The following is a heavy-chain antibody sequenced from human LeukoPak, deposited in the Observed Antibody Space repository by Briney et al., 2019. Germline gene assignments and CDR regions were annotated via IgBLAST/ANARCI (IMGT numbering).Heavy chain of an antibody. CDR3: AKAALRYQLLSSLDY. V-gene: IGHV3-23*01. Sequence: GGSLRLSSAAPVFTFTSYAMNWAREAPGKGLEWVSPIIGGGARPYYAHSVRGGVTISRDNSKSTLYLQMNSLRAEDTAIYYCAKAALRYQLLSSLDYWGQGTLVTVSS. CDR1: VFTFTSYA. J-gene: IGHJ4*02. CDR2: IIGGGARP. D-gene: IGHD2-2*01.